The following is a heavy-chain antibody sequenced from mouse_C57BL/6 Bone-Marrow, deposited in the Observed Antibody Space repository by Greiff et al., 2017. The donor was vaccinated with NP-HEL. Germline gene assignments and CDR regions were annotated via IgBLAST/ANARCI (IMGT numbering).Heavy chain of an antibody. CDR2: INPGSGGT. CDR3: ARCPYDGYSHYYFDD. D-gene: IGHD2-3*01. V-gene: IGHV1-54*01. J-gene: IGHJ2*01. Sequence: QVQLQQSGAELVRPGTSVKVSCKASGYAFTNYLIEWVKQRPGQGLEWIGVINPGSGGTNYNEKFKGKATLTADKSSSTAYMQLSSLTSEDSAVYFCARCPYDGYSHYYFDDGGQGTTLTVSS. CDR1: GYAFTNYL.